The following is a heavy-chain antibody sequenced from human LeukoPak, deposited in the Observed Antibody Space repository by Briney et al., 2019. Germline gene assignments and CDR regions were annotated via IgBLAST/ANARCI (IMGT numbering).Heavy chain of an antibody. J-gene: IGHJ3*01. D-gene: IGHD6-19*01. CDR2: IYYTGST. Sequence: GSLRLSCAASGFTFSSYSMNWVRQPPGKGLEWIGYIYYTGSTNYNPSLKSRVTISVDTSKNQFSLNLRSVTAADTAVYYCATWYSSGWHAFDVWGQGTMVTVSS. V-gene: IGHV4-59*08. CDR3: ATWYSSGWHAFDV. CDR1: GFTFSSYS.